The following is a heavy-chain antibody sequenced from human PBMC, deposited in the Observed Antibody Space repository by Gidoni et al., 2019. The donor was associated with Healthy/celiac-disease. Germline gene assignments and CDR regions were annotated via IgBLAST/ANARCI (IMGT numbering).Heavy chain of an antibody. CDR1: GFTFISYG. CDR2: ISYDGSNK. V-gene: IGHV3-30*18. Sequence: QVQLVESGGGVVQPGRSLRRSCAASGFTFISYGMHWVRQAPGKGLEWVAVISYDGSNKYYADSVKGRFTISRDNSKNTLYLQMNSLRAEDTAVYYCAKENPHYCSGGSCYVAGFDPWGQGTLVTVSS. J-gene: IGHJ5*02. D-gene: IGHD2-15*01. CDR3: AKENPHYCSGGSCYVAGFDP.